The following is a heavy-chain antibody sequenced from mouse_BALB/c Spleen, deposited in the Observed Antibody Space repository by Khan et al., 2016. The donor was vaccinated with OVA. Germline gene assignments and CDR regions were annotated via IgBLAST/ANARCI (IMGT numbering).Heavy chain of an antibody. D-gene: IGHD2-14*01. J-gene: IGHJ3*01. CDR2: INPSNGYT. Sequence: QVQLMESGAELARPGASVKMSCTASGYTFTSYTIHWIKQRPGQGLEWIGYINPSNGYTNYNQKFKDKATFSTDKSSNTAYLQLSSLTSDDCAVYICGRDGAYHKNDGWFAYWGQGTLVTVSA. CDR1: GYTFTSYT. V-gene: IGHV1-4*01. CDR3: GRDGAYHKNDGWFAY.